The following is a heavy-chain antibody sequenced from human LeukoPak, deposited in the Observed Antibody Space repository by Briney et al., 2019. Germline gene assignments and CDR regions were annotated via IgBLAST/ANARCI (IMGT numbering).Heavy chain of an antibody. Sequence: PGGSLRLSCAASGFTSSIYCMLWVPEAPGKGPVWVSRINSDGSGTNDADSVKGRFTTSRDNAKNTLYLQMKSLRAEDTAMSFCARVQGDYSYGWEGAFDMWGEGTMVTVSP. CDR2: INSDGSGT. D-gene: IGHD5-18*01. V-gene: IGHV3-74*01. CDR1: GFTSSIYC. J-gene: IGHJ3*02. CDR3: ARVQGDYSYGWEGAFDM.